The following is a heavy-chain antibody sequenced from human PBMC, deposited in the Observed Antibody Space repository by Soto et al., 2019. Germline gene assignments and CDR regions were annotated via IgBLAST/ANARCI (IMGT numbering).Heavy chain of an antibody. CDR1: GCSISSYY. D-gene: IGHD3-16*01. CDR3: ARRRDYDYIWGNGYYMDV. V-gene: IGHV4-59*08. Sequence: PSETLSLTCTVSGCSISSYYWSWIRQPPGKGLEWIGYIYYSGSTNYNPSLKSRVTISVDTSKNQFSLKLSSVTAADTAVYYCARRRDYDYIWGNGYYMDVWGKGTTVT. J-gene: IGHJ6*03. CDR2: IYYSGST.